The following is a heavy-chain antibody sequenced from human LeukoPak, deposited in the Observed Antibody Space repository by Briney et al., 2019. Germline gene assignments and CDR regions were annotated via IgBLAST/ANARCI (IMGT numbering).Heavy chain of an antibody. CDR1: GGSISSYY. CDR3: ASSYSSRANWFDP. CDR2: IYYSGST. D-gene: IGHD6-19*01. Sequence: SETLSLTCTVSGGSISSYYWSWIRQPPGKGLEWIGYIYYSGSTNYNPSLKSRVTISVDTSKNQFSLKLSSVTAADTAVYYCASSYSSRANWFDPRGQGTLVTVSS. V-gene: IGHV4-59*01. J-gene: IGHJ5*02.